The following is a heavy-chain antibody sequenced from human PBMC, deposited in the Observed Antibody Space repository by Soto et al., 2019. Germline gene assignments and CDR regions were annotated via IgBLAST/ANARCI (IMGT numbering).Heavy chain of an antibody. V-gene: IGHV3-30-3*01. J-gene: IGHJ6*02. CDR3: ARLPGALVAVLYIYPLDGRESMSDVDV. D-gene: IGHD6-19*01. CDR1: GFTFNYYS. CDR2: ISFDGSNK. Sequence: QMQLVESGGGVVQPGESLRLSCAASGFTFNYYSMHWVRQTPGKGLEWVAVISFDGSNKYYADSVKGRFTISRDNSKNMLYQQMNSLRAEDAAVYYCARLPGALVAVLYIYPLDGRESMSDVDVWGQGTTVSVSS.